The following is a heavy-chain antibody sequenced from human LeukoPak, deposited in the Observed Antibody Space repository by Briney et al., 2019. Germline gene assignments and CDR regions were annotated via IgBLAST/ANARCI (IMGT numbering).Heavy chain of an antibody. CDR1: GVSISSYY. Sequence: PSETLSLTCTVSGVSISSYYWSWFRQPPGKGLEWIGYIYYSGSTNYNPSLKSRVTISVDTSKNQFSLKLSSVTAADTAVYYCARGYSYGYGGYYFDYWGQGTLVTVSS. CDR3: ARGYSYGYGGYYFDY. V-gene: IGHV4-59*01. D-gene: IGHD5-18*01. J-gene: IGHJ4*02. CDR2: IYYSGST.